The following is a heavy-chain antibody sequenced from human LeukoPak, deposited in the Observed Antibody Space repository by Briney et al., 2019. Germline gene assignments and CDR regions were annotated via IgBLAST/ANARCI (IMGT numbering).Heavy chain of an antibody. CDR3: ARWSLSKGFDY. D-gene: IGHD2-15*01. V-gene: IGHV4-59*11. J-gene: IGHJ4*02. CDR1: GGSISSHY. CDR2: IYYSGST. Sequence: SETLSLTCTVSGGSISSHYWSWIRQPPGKGLEWIGYIYYSGSTNYNPSLKSRVTISVDTSKNQFSLKLSSVTAADTAVYYCARWSLSKGFDYWGQGTLVTASS.